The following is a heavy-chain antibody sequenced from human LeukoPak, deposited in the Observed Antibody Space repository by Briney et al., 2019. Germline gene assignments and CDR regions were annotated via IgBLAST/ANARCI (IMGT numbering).Heavy chain of an antibody. CDR3: ARLDYYGSGSCGLSFDY. V-gene: IGHV4-39*01. J-gene: IGHJ4*02. CDR2: IFYSGSS. D-gene: IGHD3-10*01. Sequence: PSETLSLTCTVSGGSISRSSYYWGWIRQPPGKGLEWIGSIFYSGSSYYNSSLKSRVTISVDTSKNQFSLKLSSVTAADTAVYYCARLDYYGSGSCGLSFDYWGQGTLVTVSS. CDR1: GGSISRSSYY.